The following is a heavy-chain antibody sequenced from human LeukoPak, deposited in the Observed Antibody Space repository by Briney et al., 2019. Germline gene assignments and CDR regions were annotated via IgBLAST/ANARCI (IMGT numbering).Heavy chain of an antibody. CDR1: EFTFSSYA. Sequence: GGSLRLSCAASEFTFSSYAMHWVRQAPGKGLEWVATISYDGTNKYYADSVKGRFTVSRDNSKNTLYLQMNSLRAEDTAVYYCSRDPTIYETPTYYIDYWGQGTVVTVSS. V-gene: IGHV3-30*04. CDR2: ISYDGTNK. J-gene: IGHJ4*02. D-gene: IGHD3-10*01. CDR3: SRDPTIYETPTYYIDY.